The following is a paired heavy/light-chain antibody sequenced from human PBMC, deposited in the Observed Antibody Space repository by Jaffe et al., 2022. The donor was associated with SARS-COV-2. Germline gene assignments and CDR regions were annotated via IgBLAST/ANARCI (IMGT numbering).Heavy chain of an antibody. J-gene: IGHJ4*02. V-gene: IGHV4-31*03. CDR1: GGSISFGGYY. Sequence: QVQLQESGPGLVKPSQTLSLTCTVSGGSISFGGYYWSWIRQHPEKGLEWIGFIYYSGSTYYNPSLRSRVSISVDTSKNQFSLKLSSVTAADTAVYYCARDICRSGVCPGPVDYWGQGTLVTVSS. CDR3: ARDICRSGVCPGPVDY. D-gene: IGHD2-8*02. CDR2: IYYSGST.
Light chain of an antibody. V-gene: IGKV2-28*01. CDR1: QSLLHINGYNY. Sequence: DIVMTQSPLSLPVTPGEPASISCRSSQSLLHINGYNYLDWYLQKPGQSPQLLIYLSSNRASGVPDRFSGGGSGTDFTLKISRVEAEDVGVYYCMQSLQTPLTFGGGTKVEIK. J-gene: IGKJ4*01. CDR2: LSS. CDR3: MQSLQTPLT.